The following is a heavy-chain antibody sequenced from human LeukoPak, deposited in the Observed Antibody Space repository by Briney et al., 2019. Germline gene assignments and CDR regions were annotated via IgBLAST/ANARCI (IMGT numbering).Heavy chain of an antibody. J-gene: IGHJ4*02. D-gene: IGHD3-10*01. CDR3: AKWPNLSNGGVDY. V-gene: IGHV3-33*06. CDR2: IWYDGSNK. Sequence: PGGSLRLSCAASGFTFSSYGMHWVRQAPGKGLEWVAVIWYDGSNKYYADSVKGRSTISRDNSKNTLYLQMNSLRAEDTAVYYCAKWPNLSNGGVDYWGQGTLVTVSS. CDR1: GFTFSSYG.